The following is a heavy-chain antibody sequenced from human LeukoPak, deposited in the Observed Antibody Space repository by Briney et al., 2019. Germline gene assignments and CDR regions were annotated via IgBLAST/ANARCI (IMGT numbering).Heavy chain of an antibody. CDR2: IRHDGSNK. D-gene: IGHD3-16*01. V-gene: IGHV3-30*02. Sequence: GGSLRLSCAASGFTFSNYGIHWVRQAPGKGLEWVAFIRHDGSNKYDADSVKGRFTISRDNSKNTLCLQMNSLRPEDTAVYYCAKDPAARPLRLITDDAFDIWGQGTMVTVSS. J-gene: IGHJ3*02. CDR3: AKDPAARPLRLITDDAFDI. CDR1: GFTFSNYG.